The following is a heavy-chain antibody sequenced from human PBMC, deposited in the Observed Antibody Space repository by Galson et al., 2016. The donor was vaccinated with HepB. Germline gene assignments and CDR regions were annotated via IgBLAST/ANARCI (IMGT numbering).Heavy chain of an antibody. Sequence: SLRLSCAASGFTFSDYYMSWIRQAPGKGLEWVSYISTSGYTIYYADSVKGRFTISRDNAKNSLYLQMNSLRAEDPAVYYCARGGWSGYSATDYWGQGTLVTVSS. D-gene: IGHD3-3*01. CDR2: ISTSGYTI. V-gene: IGHV3-11*01. CDR1: GFTFSDYY. CDR3: ARGGWSGYSATDY. J-gene: IGHJ4*02.